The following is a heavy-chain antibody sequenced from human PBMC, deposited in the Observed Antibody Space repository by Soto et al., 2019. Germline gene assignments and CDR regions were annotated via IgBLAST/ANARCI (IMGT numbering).Heavy chain of an antibody. CDR1: GGSFSGYY. Sequence: SETLSLTCAVYGGSFSGYYWSWIRQPPGKGLEWIGIIYYSGDTYYNPSLAGRLTMSVDTSNQFSLTLRSVTAADTALYYCARNQPQRYCSGGTCRPAYGMDVWGQGTTVTVS. J-gene: IGHJ6*02. V-gene: IGHV4-34*01. CDR2: IYYSGDT. D-gene: IGHD2-15*01. CDR3: ARNQPQRYCSGGTCRPAYGMDV.